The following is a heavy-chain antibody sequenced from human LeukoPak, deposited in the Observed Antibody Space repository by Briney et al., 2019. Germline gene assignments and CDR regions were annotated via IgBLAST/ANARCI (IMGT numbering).Heavy chain of an antibody. Sequence: KPSETLSLTCTVSGDSISSDSYYWSSIRQPAGKGLEWIGRIYISGSINHNPSLKSRVTISVDTSKNQFSLKLSSVTAADTAVYYCARDRGAPFDYWGQGTVVTVSS. J-gene: IGHJ4*02. CDR1: GDSISSDSYY. V-gene: IGHV4-61*02. CDR2: IYISGSI. CDR3: ARDRGAPFDY. D-gene: IGHD3-10*01.